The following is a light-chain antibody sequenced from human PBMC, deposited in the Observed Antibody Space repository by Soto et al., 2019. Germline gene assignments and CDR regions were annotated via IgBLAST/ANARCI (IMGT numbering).Light chain of an antibody. CDR3: SSYTSSSTLPYV. V-gene: IGLV2-14*01. CDR2: DVS. Sequence: QSVLTQPASVSGSPGQSITISCTGTSSDVGGYNYVSWYQQHPGKAPNLMIYDVSNRPSGVSNRFSGSKSGNTASLTISGLQAEDEADYYCSSYTSSSTLPYVFGTGTKVTV. CDR1: SSDVGGYNY. J-gene: IGLJ1*01.